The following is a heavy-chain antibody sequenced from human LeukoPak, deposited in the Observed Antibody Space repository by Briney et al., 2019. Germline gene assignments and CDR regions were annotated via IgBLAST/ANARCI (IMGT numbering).Heavy chain of an antibody. Sequence: GGSLRLSCAASGFTFSSYWMHWVRQAPGKGLVWVSRINSDGTSTTYADSVKGRFTISRDNAKNTLYLQMNSLRAEDTAVYYCAKLGYCSGGSCKTFDYWGQGTLVTVSS. J-gene: IGHJ4*02. D-gene: IGHD2-15*01. V-gene: IGHV3-74*01. CDR3: AKLGYCSGGSCKTFDY. CDR2: INSDGTST. CDR1: GFTFSSYW.